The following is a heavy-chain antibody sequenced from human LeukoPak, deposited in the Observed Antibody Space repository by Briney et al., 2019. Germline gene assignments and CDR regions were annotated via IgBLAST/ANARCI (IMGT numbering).Heavy chain of an antibody. CDR2: VYKGDST. V-gene: IGHV3-66*01. CDR3: ARAIVGSNWYESYFDF. CDR1: GLTVSYNY. D-gene: IGHD3-22*01. J-gene: IGHJ4*02. Sequence: GGSLRLSCAASGLTVSYNYMNWVRQAPGKGLEWVSVVYKGDSTHFADSVKGRFTISRDNSKNTVYLQMNSLRAEDTAVYYCARAIVGSNWYESYFDFWGQGTQVTVSS.